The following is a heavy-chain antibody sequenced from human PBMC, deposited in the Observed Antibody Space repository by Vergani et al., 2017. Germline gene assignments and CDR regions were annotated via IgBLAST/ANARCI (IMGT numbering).Heavy chain of an antibody. CDR2: IKNTGDST. J-gene: IGHJ6*03. CDR3: AKAGSGTTGSLQYNFYMDV. V-gene: IGHV3-23*01. D-gene: IGHD3-10*01. Sequence: EVQLLQSEGAVVQPGGSLRLSCVASGFTFSSHAMSWVRQGHGQGLEWVSCIKNTGDSTHYADSVKGRFTISRDNSKNTLDLQMNSLRTQDTAVYYCAKAGSGTTGSLQYNFYMDVWGKGTTVTVS. CDR1: GFTFSSHA.